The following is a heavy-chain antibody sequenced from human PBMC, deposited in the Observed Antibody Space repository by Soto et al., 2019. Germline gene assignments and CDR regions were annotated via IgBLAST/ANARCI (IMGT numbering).Heavy chain of an antibody. J-gene: IGHJ5*02. V-gene: IGHV1-18*04. CDR1: GYTFTNYG. D-gene: IGHD4-4*01. CDR3: ARKSLSNFNWFDP. CDR2: INADYGNT. Sequence: QLQLVQSGTELKKPGASVKVSCKASGYTFTNYGITWVRQAPGQGLEWMGWINADYGNTNYEQKFQGRVTMTTAPSTNTAYMELRSLRSDDTAVYYCARKSLSNFNWFDPWGQGTLVTVSS.